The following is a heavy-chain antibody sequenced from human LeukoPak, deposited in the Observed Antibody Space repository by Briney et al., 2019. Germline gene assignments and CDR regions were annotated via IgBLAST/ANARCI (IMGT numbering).Heavy chain of an antibody. V-gene: IGHV4-59*01. CDR3: AREGGFYRPLDY. CDR2: IYYSGIT. J-gene: IGHJ4*02. CDR1: GGSISTYY. D-gene: IGHD3-3*01. Sequence: PSETLSLTCTVSGGSISTYYWSWIRQSPGRGLEWIGYIYYSGITKYNPSLKSRVTISVDTSTNQFSLRLSSVTAADTAVYYCAREGGFYRPLDYSGQGTLVTVSS.